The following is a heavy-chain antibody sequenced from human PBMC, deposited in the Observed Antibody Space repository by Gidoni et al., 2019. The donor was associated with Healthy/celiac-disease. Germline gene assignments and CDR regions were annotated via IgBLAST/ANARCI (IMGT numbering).Heavy chain of an antibody. CDR2: IWYDGSNK. J-gene: IGHJ4*02. CDR1: GFTFSSYA. Sequence: QVQLVESGGGVVQPGRSLSLSCAASGFTFSSYAMPGVRQAPGKGLEWVAVIWYDGSNKYYADSVKGRFTISRDNSKNTLYLQMNSLRAEDTAVYYCARESPVGYDSSGYYYLDYWGQGTLVTVSS. CDR3: ARESPVGYDSSGYYYLDY. D-gene: IGHD3-22*01. V-gene: IGHV3-33*01.